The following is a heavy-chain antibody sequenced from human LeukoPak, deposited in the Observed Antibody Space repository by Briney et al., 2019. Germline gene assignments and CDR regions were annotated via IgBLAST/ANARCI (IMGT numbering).Heavy chain of an antibody. CDR1: GGSMSSYY. J-gene: IGHJ4*02. V-gene: IGHV4-59*08. CDR2: IFYSGST. Sequence: SETLSLTCTVSGGSMSSYYWSWIRQPPGKGLEWIGYIFYSGSTNYNPSLKSQVTLSVDTSKNQFSLKLGSVTAADTAVYYCARQPYMLGAYYFDYWGQGTLVTVSS. D-gene: IGHD1-26*01. CDR3: ARQPYMLGAYYFDY.